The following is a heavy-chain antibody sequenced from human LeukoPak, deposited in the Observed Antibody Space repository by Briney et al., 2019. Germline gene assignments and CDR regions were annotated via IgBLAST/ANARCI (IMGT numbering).Heavy chain of an antibody. CDR2: MNPNSGNT. V-gene: IGHV1-8*03. CDR1: GYTFTSYD. D-gene: IGHD1-1*01. J-gene: IGHJ6*03. CDR3: AIGHNLNFYYYYYYMDV. Sequence: ASVKVSCKASGYTFTSYDINWVRQATGQGLEWMGWMNPNSGNTGYAQKFQGRVTITRNTSISTAYMDLSSLRSEDTAVYYCAIGHNLNFYYYYYYMDVWGKGTTVTVSS.